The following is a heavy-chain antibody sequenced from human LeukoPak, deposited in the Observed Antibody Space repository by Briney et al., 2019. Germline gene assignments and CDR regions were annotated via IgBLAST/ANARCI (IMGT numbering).Heavy chain of an antibody. Sequence: PGGSLRLSCAASGFTFSSYWMSWVRQAPGKGLEWVANIKQDGSEKYYVDSVKGRFTISRDNAKNSLYLQMNSLRAEDTAVYYCAREPIAYSSSGYVDYWGQGTLVTVSS. J-gene: IGHJ4*02. CDR3: AREPIAYSSSGYVDY. D-gene: IGHD6-13*01. V-gene: IGHV3-7*01. CDR1: GFTFSSYW. CDR2: IKQDGSEK.